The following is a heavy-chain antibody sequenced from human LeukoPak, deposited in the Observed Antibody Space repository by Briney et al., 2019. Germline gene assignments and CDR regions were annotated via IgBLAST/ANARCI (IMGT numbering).Heavy chain of an antibody. Sequence: PGGPLRLSCAASGFTFSSYAMSWVRQAPGKGLEWVSAISGSGGSTYYADSAKGRFTISRDNSRDTLYLQMNSLRAEDTAVYYCAKGCYDYVWGSYYFDYWGQGTLATVSS. J-gene: IGHJ4*02. CDR3: AKGCYDYVWGSYYFDY. CDR2: ISGSGGST. V-gene: IGHV3-23*01. D-gene: IGHD3-16*01. CDR1: GFTFSSYA.